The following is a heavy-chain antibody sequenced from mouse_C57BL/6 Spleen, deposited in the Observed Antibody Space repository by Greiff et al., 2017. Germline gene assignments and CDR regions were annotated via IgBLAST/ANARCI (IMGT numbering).Heavy chain of an antibody. CDR1: GYTFTSYT. J-gene: IGHJ3*01. CDR2: INPSSGYT. Sequence: VQLQQSGAELARPGASVKMSCKASGYTFTSYTMHWVKQRPGQGLEWIGYINPSSGYTKYNQKFKDKATLTADKSSSTAYMQLSSLTSEDSAVYYCARGGVITTVVDAWFAYWGQGTLVTVSA. D-gene: IGHD1-1*01. CDR3: ARGGVITTVVDAWFAY. V-gene: IGHV1-4*01.